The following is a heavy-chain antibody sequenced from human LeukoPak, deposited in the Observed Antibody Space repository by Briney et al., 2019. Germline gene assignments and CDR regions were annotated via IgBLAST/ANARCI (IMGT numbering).Heavy chain of an antibody. J-gene: IGHJ4*02. V-gene: IGHV4-34*01. CDR2: INHSGST. CDR3: AREGIPYYYDSSGHFGY. D-gene: IGHD3-22*01. Sequence: SETLSLTCAVYGGSFSGYYWSWIRQPPGKGLEWIGEINHSGSTNYNPSLRSRVTISVDTSKNQFSLKLSSVTAADTAVYYCAREGIPYYYDSSGHFGYWGQGTLVTVSS. CDR1: GGSFSGYY.